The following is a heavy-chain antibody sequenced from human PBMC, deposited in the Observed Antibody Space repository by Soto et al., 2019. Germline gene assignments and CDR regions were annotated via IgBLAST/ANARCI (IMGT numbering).Heavy chain of an antibody. Sequence: GASVKVSCKASGYTFTSYAMHWVRQAPGQRLEWMGWINAGNGNTKYSQKFQGRVAITRDTSASTAYMEMNSLKTEDTAMYYCVRNRYTSHWHRDYWGQGALVTVSS. D-gene: IGHD1-20*01. CDR1: GYTFTSYA. J-gene: IGHJ4*02. CDR2: INAGNGNT. CDR3: VRNRYTSHWHRDY. V-gene: IGHV1-3*01.